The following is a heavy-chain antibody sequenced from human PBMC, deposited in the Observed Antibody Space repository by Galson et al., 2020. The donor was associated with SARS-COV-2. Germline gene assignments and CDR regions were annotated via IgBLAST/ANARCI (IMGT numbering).Heavy chain of an antibody. D-gene: IGHD3-16*02. CDR3: ARDQNGVCNTATCYTGRFDY. Sequence: ASVKVSCKASGYTFNSYGISWVRQAPGQGLEWMGWISAHNGNTDYAQKFQGRLTMTTDTSTSTAYLELRSLRVDDTAVYYCARDQNGVCNTATCYTGRFDYWGQGTLVTVSS. V-gene: IGHV1-18*04. CDR2: ISAHNGNT. J-gene: IGHJ4*02. CDR1: GYTFNSYG.